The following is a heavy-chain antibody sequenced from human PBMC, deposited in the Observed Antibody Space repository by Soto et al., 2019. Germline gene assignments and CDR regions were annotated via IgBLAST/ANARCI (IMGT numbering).Heavy chain of an antibody. CDR1: GYIFKNYA. J-gene: IGHJ4*02. D-gene: IGHD3-16*02. V-gene: IGHV1-69*13. Sequence: SVKVSCKSSGYIFKNYAVTWLRQAPGQGLEWMGGIIPVFGTPDYSQKFRGRVTITADESTSTVYMELRSLTSEDTAVYYCARHLYDYVLGSYRHWGQGTLVTVSS. CDR3: ARHLYDYVLGSYRH. CDR2: IIPVFGTP.